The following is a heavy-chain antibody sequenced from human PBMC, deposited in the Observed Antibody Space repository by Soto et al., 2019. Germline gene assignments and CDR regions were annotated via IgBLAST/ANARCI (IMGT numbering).Heavy chain of an antibody. V-gene: IGHV4-39*01. CDR3: ARLRGSSRSNNSDY. CDR2: IYYSGST. CDR1: GGSISSSSYY. D-gene: IGHD6-13*01. J-gene: IGHJ4*02. Sequence: QLQLQESGPGLVKPSETLSLTCTVSGGSISSSSYYWGWIRQPPGKGLEWIGSIYYSGSTYYNPSLKSRVTISVDTSKNQFSLKLSSVTAADTAVYYCARLRGSSRSNNSDYWGQGTLVTVSS.